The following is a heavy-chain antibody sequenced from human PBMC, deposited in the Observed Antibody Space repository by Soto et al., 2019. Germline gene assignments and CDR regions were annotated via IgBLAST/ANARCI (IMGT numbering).Heavy chain of an antibody. V-gene: IGHV4-31*03. CDR3: ARGVLRTFDY. Sequence: QVQLQESGPGLVKPSQTLSLTCTVSGGSIRSGGNSWSWIRQHSGKGLEWIGYIYYSGSTYYNPSLQSRLTISLYTSKNQFSLKLSSVTAADTAVYYCARGVLRTFDYWGQGTLVTVSS. CDR2: IYYSGST. J-gene: IGHJ4*02. CDR1: GGSIRSGGNS.